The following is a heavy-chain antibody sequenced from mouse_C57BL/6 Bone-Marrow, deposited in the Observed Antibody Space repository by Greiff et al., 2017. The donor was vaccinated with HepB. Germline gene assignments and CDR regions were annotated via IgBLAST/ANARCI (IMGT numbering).Heavy chain of an antibody. D-gene: IGHD1-1*01. V-gene: IGHV1-55*01. Sequence: QVQLQHPGAELVKPGASVKMSCKASGYTFTSYWITWVKQRPGQGLEWIGDIYPGSGSTNYNEKFKSKATLTVDTSSSTAYMQLSSLTSDDSAVYYCARPSYYYGSSYFDYWGQGTTLTVSS. J-gene: IGHJ2*01. CDR1: GYTFTSYW. CDR3: ARPSYYYGSSYFDY. CDR2: IYPGSGST.